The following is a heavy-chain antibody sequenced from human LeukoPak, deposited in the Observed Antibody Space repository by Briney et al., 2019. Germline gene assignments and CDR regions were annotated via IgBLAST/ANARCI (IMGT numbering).Heavy chain of an antibody. J-gene: IGHJ5*02. CDR3: ARLVRGEMVTINWFDP. V-gene: IGHV1-69*05. CDR2: IIPIFGTA. CDR1: GGTFSSYA. D-gene: IGHD5-24*01. Sequence: ASVKVSCKASGGTFSSYAISWVRQAPGQGLEWMGGIIPIFGTANYAQKFQGRVTITTDESTSTAYMELRSLRSEDTAVYYCARLVRGEMVTINWFDPWGQGTLVTVSS.